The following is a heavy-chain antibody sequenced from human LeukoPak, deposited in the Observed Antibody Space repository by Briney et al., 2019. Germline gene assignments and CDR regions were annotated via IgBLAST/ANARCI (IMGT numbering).Heavy chain of an antibody. CDR3: ARGGGSYKDFDY. CDR2: ISGSGGST. V-gene: IGHV3-23*01. CDR1: GFTFSSYA. Sequence: GGSLRLSCAASGFTFSSYAMSWVRQAPGKGLEWVSAISGSGGSTYYADSVKGRFTISRDNSKNTLYLQMNSLRAEDTAVYYCARGGGSYKDFDYWGQGTLVTVSS. D-gene: IGHD1-26*01. J-gene: IGHJ4*02.